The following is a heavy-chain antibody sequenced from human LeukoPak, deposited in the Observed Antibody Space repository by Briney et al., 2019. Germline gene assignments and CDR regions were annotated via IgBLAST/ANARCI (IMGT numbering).Heavy chain of an antibody. Sequence: PGGSLRLSCAASGFIFSDYTMNWVRQAPGKGLAWVSAINGNSKHIYYVDSVKGRFTISRDNTKNSLYLQMNSLTAEDMAVYYCARGFCGGDCYGDWGQGTLVTVSS. J-gene: IGHJ1*01. V-gene: IGHV3-21*01. CDR1: GFIFSDYT. D-gene: IGHD2-21*02. CDR3: ARGFCGGDCYGD. CDR2: INGNSKHI.